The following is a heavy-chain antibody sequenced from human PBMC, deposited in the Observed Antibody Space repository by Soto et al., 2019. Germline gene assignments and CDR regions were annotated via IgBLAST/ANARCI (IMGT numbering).Heavy chain of an antibody. Sequence: EVQLVESGGGLVQPGRSLRLSCAASGFTFDDYAMHWVRQAPGKGLEWVSGISWNSGSIGYADSVKGRFTISRDNAKNSLYLQMNSLRAEDTALYYCAKDLYPTTAAGSFDIWGQGTMVTVSS. CDR3: AKDLYPTTAAGSFDI. D-gene: IGHD6-19*01. V-gene: IGHV3-9*01. CDR1: GFTFDDYA. CDR2: ISWNSGSI. J-gene: IGHJ3*02.